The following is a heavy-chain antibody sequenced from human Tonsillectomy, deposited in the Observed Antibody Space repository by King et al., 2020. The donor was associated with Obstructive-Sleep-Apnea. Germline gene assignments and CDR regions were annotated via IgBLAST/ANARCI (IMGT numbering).Heavy chain of an antibody. D-gene: IGHD1-26*01. CDR2: INPDSGGT. CDR1: GYTFTGYY. Sequence: QLVQSGAEVKKPGASVRVSCKASGYTFTGYYINWVRPAPGQGLEWMGWINPDSGGTDFAQKFQASVTMTRDAAISTAYIELSSLRSAATAVYYCWRDAGEELNRRSKYFDYWGQGTLVSVSS. V-gene: IGHV1-2*02. CDR3: WRDAGEELNRRSKYFDY. J-gene: IGHJ4*02.